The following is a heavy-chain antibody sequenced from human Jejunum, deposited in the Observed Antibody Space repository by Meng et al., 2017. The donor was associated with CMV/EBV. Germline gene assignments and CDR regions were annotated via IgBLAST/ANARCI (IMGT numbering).Heavy chain of an antibody. V-gene: IGHV3-48*04. J-gene: IGHJ4*02. CDR2: IQSNSNNR. CDR1: GFTFSDSG. Sequence: SGFTFSDSGMNWVRQIPGKGLEWISYIQSNSNNRYYADSVKGRFSTSRDNSKNSLYLQMNDLRVDDTAIYYCARDRTTKTGGLDYWGQGTLVTVSS. D-gene: IGHD4-11*01. CDR3: ARDRTTKTGGLDY.